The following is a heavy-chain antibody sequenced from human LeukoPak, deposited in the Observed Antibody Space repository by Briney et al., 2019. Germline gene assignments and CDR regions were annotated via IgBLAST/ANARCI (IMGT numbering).Heavy chain of an antibody. D-gene: IGHD3-10*01. CDR3: ARGVTMVRGVKFLAYYYYGMDV. CDR1: GYTFTSYY. Sequence: ASVKVSCKASGYTFTSYYMHWVRQAPGQGLEWMGIINPSGGSTSYAQKFQGRVTMTRDTSTSTVYMEPSSLRSEDTAVYYCARGVTMVRGVKFLAYYYYGMDVWGQGTTVTVSS. CDR2: INPSGGST. V-gene: IGHV1-46*01. J-gene: IGHJ6*02.